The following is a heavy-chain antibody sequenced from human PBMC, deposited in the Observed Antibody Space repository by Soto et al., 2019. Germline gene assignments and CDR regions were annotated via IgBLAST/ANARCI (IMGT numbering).Heavy chain of an antibody. J-gene: IGHJ4*02. Sequence: SETLSLTCTVSGGSISNHYWSWIRQPPGKGLEWIGYIYYNGNTNYNPPLKSRVTISVDTSKNQISLKLSSVTAADMAVYYCSRGGSRLRYFDWLPRYFDYWGQGTLVTVSS. CDR3: SRGGSRLRYFDWLPRYFDY. CDR1: GGSISNHY. CDR2: IYYNGNT. V-gene: IGHV4-59*11. D-gene: IGHD3-9*01.